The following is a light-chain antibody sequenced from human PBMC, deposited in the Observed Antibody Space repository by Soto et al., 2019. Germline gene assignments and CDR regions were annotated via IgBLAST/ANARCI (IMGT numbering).Light chain of an antibody. CDR3: QSYDSSLSAPYV. J-gene: IGLJ1*01. Sequence: QSVLTQPPSVSGAPGQRVTISCTESSSNIGAGYGVHWYQQLPGTAPKLLIYGNSNRPSGVPDRFSGSKSGTSASLAITGLQAEDEADYYCQSYDSSLSAPYVFGTGTKVTVL. V-gene: IGLV1-40*01. CDR1: SSNIGAGYG. CDR2: GNS.